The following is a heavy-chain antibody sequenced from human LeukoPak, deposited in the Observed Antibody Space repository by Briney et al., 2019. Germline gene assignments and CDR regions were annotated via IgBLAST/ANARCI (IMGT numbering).Heavy chain of an antibody. V-gene: IGHV4-34*01. CDR2: INHSGST. Sequence: SETLSLTCAVYGGSLSGYYWSWIRQPPGKGLEWIGEINHSGSTNYNPSLKSRVTISVDTSNNQFSLKMSSVTAADTAVYYCARGSLYYDSGRPDYWGQGTLVTVSS. CDR3: ARGSLYYDSGRPDY. D-gene: IGHD3-22*01. CDR1: GGSLSGYY. J-gene: IGHJ4*02.